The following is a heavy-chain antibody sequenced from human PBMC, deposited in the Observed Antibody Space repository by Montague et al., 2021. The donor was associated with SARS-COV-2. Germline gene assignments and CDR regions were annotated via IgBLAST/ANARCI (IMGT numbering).Heavy chain of an antibody. D-gene: IGHD5-18*01. Sequence: SETLSLTCTVSGGSIGSYYWSWIRQPPGKGLEWIGYIYYSGSTNYKPSLKSRVTISVDTSKNQFSLKLSSVTAADTAVYYCASQEVDTAMDRNYYYYGMDVWGQGTTVTVSS. CDR1: GGSIGSYY. V-gene: IGHV4-59*01. CDR2: IYYSGST. CDR3: ASQEVDTAMDRNYYYYGMDV. J-gene: IGHJ6*02.